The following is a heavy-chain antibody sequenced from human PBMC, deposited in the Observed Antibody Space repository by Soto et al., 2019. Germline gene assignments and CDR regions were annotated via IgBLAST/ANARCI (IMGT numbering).Heavy chain of an antibody. Sequence: EVQLLESGGGLVQPGGSLRLSCAASGFTFSSYAMSWVRQAPGKGLEWVSAISGSGANTYYADSVKGRFTISRDNSKNTLYLQMNSLRAEDTAVYYCAKTDRAPYSSGMYGMDVWGQGTTVTVSS. J-gene: IGHJ6*02. CDR2: ISGSGANT. D-gene: IGHD6-19*01. CDR1: GFTFSSYA. CDR3: AKTDRAPYSSGMYGMDV. V-gene: IGHV3-23*01.